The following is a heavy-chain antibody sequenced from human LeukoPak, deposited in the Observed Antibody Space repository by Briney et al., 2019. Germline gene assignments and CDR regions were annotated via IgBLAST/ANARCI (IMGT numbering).Heavy chain of an antibody. J-gene: IGHJ4*02. CDR3: ARGLDMVIAVAGT. V-gene: IGHV4-34*01. D-gene: IGHD6-19*01. CDR1: GGSFSGYY. CDR2: INHSGST. Sequence: SETLSLTCAVYGGSFSGYYWSWIRRPPGKGLEWIGEINHSGSTNYNPSLKSRVTISVDTSKNQFSLKLSSVTAADTVVYYCARGLDMVIAVAGTWGQGTLVTVSS.